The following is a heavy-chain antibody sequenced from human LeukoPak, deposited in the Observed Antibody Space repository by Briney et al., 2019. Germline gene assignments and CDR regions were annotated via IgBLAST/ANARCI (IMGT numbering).Heavy chain of an antibody. V-gene: IGHV1-2*02. D-gene: IGHD2-21*02. CDR2: INPNSGGT. Sequence: EASVKVSCKASGYTFTGYYMHWVRQAPGQGLEWMGWINPNSGGTNYAQKFQGRVTMTRDTSISAAYMELSRLRSDDTAVYYCARGVCGGDCYFNYWGQGTLVTVSS. CDR3: ARGVCGGDCYFNY. J-gene: IGHJ4*02. CDR1: GYTFTGYY.